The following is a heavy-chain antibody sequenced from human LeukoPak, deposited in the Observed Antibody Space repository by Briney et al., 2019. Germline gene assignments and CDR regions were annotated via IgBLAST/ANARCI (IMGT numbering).Heavy chain of an antibody. CDR2: FDPEDGET. Sequence: ASVKVSCKVSGYTLTQLSMHWVRQAPGKGLEWMGGFDPEDGETIYAQKFQGRVTMTEDTSTDTAYMELSSLRAEDTAVYYCATVRRSGWPLYYFDYWGQGTLVTVSS. V-gene: IGHV1-24*01. CDR3: ATVRRSGWPLYYFDY. D-gene: IGHD6-19*01. J-gene: IGHJ4*02. CDR1: GYTLTQLS.